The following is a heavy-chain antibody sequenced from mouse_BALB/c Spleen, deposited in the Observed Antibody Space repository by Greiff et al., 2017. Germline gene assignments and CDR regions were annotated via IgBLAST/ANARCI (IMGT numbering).Heavy chain of an antibody. J-gene: IGHJ3*01. Sequence: VKLVDSGAELVRPGSSVKISCKASGYAFSSYWMNWVKQRPGQGLEWIGQIYPGDGDTNYNGKFKGKATLTADKSSSTAYMQLSSLTSEDSAVYFCARWRDEGAYWGQGTLVTVSA. CDR3: ARWRDEGAY. CDR1: GYAFSSYW. V-gene: IGHV1-80*01. CDR2: IYPGDGDT. D-gene: IGHD3-3*01.